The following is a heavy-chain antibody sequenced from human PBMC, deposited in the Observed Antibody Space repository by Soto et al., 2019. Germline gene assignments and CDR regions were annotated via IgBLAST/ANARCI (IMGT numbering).Heavy chain of an antibody. Sequence: QLQLQESGPGLVKPSETLSLTCTVSGGSISSSSYYWGWIRQPPGKGLEWIGSIYYSGSTYYNPSLKSRVTISVDTSKNQFSLKLSSVTAADTAVYYCARHPGAVAGIHYWGQGTLVTVSS. CDR1: GGSISSSSYY. CDR3: ARHPGAVAGIHY. J-gene: IGHJ4*02. D-gene: IGHD6-19*01. V-gene: IGHV4-39*01. CDR2: IYYSGST.